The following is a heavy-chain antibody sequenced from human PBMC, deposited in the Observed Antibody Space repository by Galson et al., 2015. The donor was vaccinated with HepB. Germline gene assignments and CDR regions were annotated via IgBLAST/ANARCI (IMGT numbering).Heavy chain of an antibody. Sequence: SVKVSCKASGFTFTSSAMQWVRQARGQRLEWIGWIVVGSGNTNYAQKFQERVTITRDMSTSTAYMELSSLRSEDTAVYYCAAPYCSGGSCYLYYWGQGTLVTVSS. V-gene: IGHV1-58*02. CDR2: IVVGSGNT. J-gene: IGHJ4*02. D-gene: IGHD2-15*01. CDR3: AAPYCSGGSCYLYY. CDR1: GFTFTSSA.